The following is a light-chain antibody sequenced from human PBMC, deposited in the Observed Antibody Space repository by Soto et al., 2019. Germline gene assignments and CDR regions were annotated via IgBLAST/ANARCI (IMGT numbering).Light chain of an antibody. J-gene: IGLJ1*01. V-gene: IGLV2-14*01. CDR1: SSDAGGYNY. CDR2: DVS. CDR3: SSYTSSSTLYV. Sequence: QSALTQPASVSGSPGQSITISCTGTSSDAGGYNYVSWYQQHPGKAPKLMIYDVSNRPSGVSNRFSGSKSGNTASLTISGLQAEDEADYYCSSYTSSSTLYVFGTGIKVTVL.